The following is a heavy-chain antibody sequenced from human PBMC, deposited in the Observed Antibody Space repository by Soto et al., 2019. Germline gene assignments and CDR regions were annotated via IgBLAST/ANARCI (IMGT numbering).Heavy chain of an antibody. Sequence: ASVKVSCKASGGTFSSYAISWVRQAPGQGLEWMGGIIPIFGTANYAQKFQGRVTITADKSTSTAYMELSSLRSEDTAVYYCARARITMIVVVMMSAFDIWGQGTMVTVSS. CDR1: GGTFSSYA. CDR3: ARARITMIVVVMMSAFDI. CDR2: IIPIFGTA. J-gene: IGHJ3*02. V-gene: IGHV1-69*06. D-gene: IGHD3-22*01.